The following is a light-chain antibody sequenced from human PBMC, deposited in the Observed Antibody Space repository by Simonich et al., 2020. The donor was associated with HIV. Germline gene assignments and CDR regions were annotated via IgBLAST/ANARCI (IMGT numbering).Light chain of an antibody. CDR3: QQYYNTLFT. J-gene: IGKJ3*01. CDR2: AAS. CDR1: QGISNS. V-gene: IGKV1-NL1*01. Sequence: DIQMTQSTYSLSASVGDRVTITCRASQGISNSFAGDQQKPGKAPKLLLYAASRLESGVPSRFSGSGSGTDYTLTISSLQPEDFATYYCQQYYNTLFTFGPGTKVDIK.